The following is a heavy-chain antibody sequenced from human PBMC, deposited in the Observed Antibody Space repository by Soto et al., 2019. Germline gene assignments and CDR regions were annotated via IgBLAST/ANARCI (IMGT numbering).Heavy chain of an antibody. V-gene: IGHV4-39*01. D-gene: IGHD6-13*01. CDR1: GGSISSSSYY. J-gene: IGHJ4*02. Sequence: QLQLQESGPGLVKPSETLSLTCTVSGGSISSSSYYWGWIRQPPGKGLEWIGSIYYSGSTYYNPSLKSRVTISVDTSKNQFSLKLSSVTAADTAVYYCARALRSSWCFDYWGQGTLVTVSS. CDR2: IYYSGST. CDR3: ARALRSSWCFDY.